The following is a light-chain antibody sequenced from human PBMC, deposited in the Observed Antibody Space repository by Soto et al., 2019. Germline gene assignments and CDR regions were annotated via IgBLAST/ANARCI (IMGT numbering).Light chain of an antibody. Sequence: EIVMTQSPATLSASPGERVTLSCRASQSIRRNLVWYQQKPGQAPRLLIYGASTRATGIPARFSGSGSATEFTLTISSLQSEDFGVYYCLQFNSWPPLAFGGGTKVEIK. J-gene: IGKJ4*01. CDR2: GAS. V-gene: IGKV3-15*01. CDR1: QSIRRN. CDR3: LQFNSWPPLA.